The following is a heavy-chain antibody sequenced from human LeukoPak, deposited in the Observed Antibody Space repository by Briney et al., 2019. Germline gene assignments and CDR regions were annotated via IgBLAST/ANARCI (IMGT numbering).Heavy chain of an antibody. CDR2: IYYSRSP. J-gene: IGHJ6*02. Sequence: SETLSLTCTASGGSISNDHWSWIRQPPGKGLEWMGVIYYSRSPNYNTYLKSRVTISVVASKRQFSLKLSSVTAADTAVYYCARHAPALHGMDVWGQGTSVTVSS. CDR3: ARHAPALHGMDV. V-gene: IGHV4-59*08. CDR1: GGSISNDH.